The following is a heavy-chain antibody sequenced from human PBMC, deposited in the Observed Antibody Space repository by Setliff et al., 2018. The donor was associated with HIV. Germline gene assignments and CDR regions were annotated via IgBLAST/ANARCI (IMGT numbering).Heavy chain of an antibody. J-gene: IGHJ6*02. CDR1: GDSISNYY. Sequence: SETLSLTCTVSGDSISNYYWSWIRQPPGTALEWIGYIYYSGSTYYNPSLKSRLTISVDTSTNQFSLKLSSVTASDTAVYYCARHVDGGLWNAYYYYGLDVWGQGTAVTVSS. V-gene: IGHV4-59*04. CDR3: ARHVDGGLWNAYYYYGLDV. D-gene: IGHD3-3*01. CDR2: IYYSGST.